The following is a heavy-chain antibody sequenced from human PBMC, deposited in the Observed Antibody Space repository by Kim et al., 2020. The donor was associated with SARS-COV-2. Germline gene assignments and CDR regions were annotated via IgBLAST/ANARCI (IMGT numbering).Heavy chain of an antibody. J-gene: IGHJ4*02. D-gene: IGHD3-22*01. Sequence: GGSLRLSCAASGFTFSSYAMHWVRQAPGKGLEWVAVISYDGSNKYYADSVKGRFTISRDNSKNTLYLQMNSLRAEDTAVYYCARIGDSSGYYSYYFDYWGQGTLVTVSS. CDR1: GFTFSSYA. CDR3: ARIGDSSGYYSYYFDY. CDR2: ISYDGSNK. V-gene: IGHV3-30-3*01.